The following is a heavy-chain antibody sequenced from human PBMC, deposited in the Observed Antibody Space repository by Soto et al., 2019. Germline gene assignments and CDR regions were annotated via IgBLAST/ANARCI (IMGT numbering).Heavy chain of an antibody. J-gene: IGHJ4*02. CDR1: GFTFSAHY. CDR3: ARVSLVGPSGGRYFDY. V-gene: IGHV3-72*01. D-gene: IGHD1-26*01. CDR2: IKNKANSYTT. Sequence: EVQLGESGGGLVQPGGSLRLSCAASGFTFSAHYMDWVRQAPGKGLEWVGRIKNKANSYTTEYAASVEGRFTISREDSQNSLYLQMNSLKTEDTAVYYCARVSLVGPSGGRYFDYWGQGSQVAVSS.